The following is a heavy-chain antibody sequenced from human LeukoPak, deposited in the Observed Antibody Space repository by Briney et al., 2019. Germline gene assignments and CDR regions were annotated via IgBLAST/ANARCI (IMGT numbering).Heavy chain of an antibody. CDR2: ISHSGST. CDR3: ARAGVGAARAAGY. J-gene: IGHJ4*02. Sequence: SETLSLTCAVYGGSFSGYYWSWIRQPPGKGLEWIGEISHSGSTNYNPSLKSRVTISVDTSKNQFSLKLSSVTAADTAVYYCARAGVGAARAAGYWGQGTLVTVSS. CDR1: GGSFSGYY. D-gene: IGHD1-26*01. V-gene: IGHV4-34*01.